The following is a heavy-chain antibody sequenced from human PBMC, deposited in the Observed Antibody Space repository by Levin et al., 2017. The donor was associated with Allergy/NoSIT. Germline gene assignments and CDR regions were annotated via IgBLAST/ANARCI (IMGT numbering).Heavy chain of an antibody. CDR3: AKDYLNFRGVKGMVY. CDR1: GFTFSSYG. J-gene: IGHJ4*02. V-gene: IGHV3-30*18. CDR2: ISYDGSNK. D-gene: IGHD3-10*01. Sequence: GGSLRLSCAASGFTFSSYGMHWVRQAPGKGLEWVSVISYDGSNKYYADSVKGRFTISRDNSKNTLYLQMNSLRAEDTAVYYCAKDYLNFRGVKGMVYWGQGTLVTVAS.